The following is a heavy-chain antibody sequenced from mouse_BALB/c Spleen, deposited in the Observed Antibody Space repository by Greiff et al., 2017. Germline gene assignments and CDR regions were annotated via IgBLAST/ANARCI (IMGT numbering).Heavy chain of an antibody. J-gene: IGHJ4*01. D-gene: IGHD2-1*01. V-gene: IGHV5-4*02. CDR3: ARDEDGNYYAMDY. Sequence: EVKLVESGGGLVKPGGSLKLSCAASGFTFSDYYMYWVRQTPEKRLEWVATISDGGSYTYYPDSVKGRFTISRDNAKNNLYLQMSSLKSEDTAMYYCARDEDGNYYAMDYWGQGTSVTVSS. CDR1: GFTFSDYY. CDR2: ISDGGSYT.